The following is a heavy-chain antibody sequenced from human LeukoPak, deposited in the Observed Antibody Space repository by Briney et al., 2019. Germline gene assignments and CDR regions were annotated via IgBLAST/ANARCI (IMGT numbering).Heavy chain of an antibody. J-gene: IGHJ5*02. CDR3: ARQTIVVVPAAIRGGWFDP. CDR2: IYYSGST. CDR1: GGSISSYY. D-gene: IGHD2-2*02. V-gene: IGHV4-59*08. Sequence: KSSETLSLTCTVSGGSISSYYWSWIRQPPGKGLEWIGYIYYSGSTNYNPSLKSRVTISVDTSKNQFSLKLSSVTAADTAVYYCARQTIVVVPAAIRGGWFDPWGQGTLVTVSS.